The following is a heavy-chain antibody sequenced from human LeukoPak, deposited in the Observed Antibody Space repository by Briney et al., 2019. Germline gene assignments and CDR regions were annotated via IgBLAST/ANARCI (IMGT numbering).Heavy chain of an antibody. Sequence: GGSLRLSCAASGFTFGDYSMSWVRQTPGKGLEWVSAISGGGGDRYDADSVRGRFTISRDNSKNTLHLLMNSLRAEDTAVYYCARRFSGSYSLYYYDYWGQGTLVTVSS. D-gene: IGHD1-26*01. V-gene: IGHV3-23*01. CDR2: ISGGGGDR. CDR3: ARRFSGSYSLYYYDY. CDR1: GFTFGDYS. J-gene: IGHJ4*02.